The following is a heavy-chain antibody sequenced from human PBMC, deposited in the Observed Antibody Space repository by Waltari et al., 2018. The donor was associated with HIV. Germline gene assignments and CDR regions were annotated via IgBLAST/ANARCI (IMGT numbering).Heavy chain of an antibody. CDR2: VRYEQRDE. J-gene: IGHJ5*02. CDR3: AKDFKSRGLDPSYIDA. Sequence: VRLVESGGGVIQPGGSLRLSCKMSGFNFSSFGFHWVRQAPGKGLEWGAFVRYEQRDEIYVESVQARFILSRGNSSDTLTLQMSSLRIDDTALYFCAKDFKSRGLDPSYIDAWGPGTLVTVSS. CDR1: GFNFSSFG. D-gene: IGHD3-9*01. V-gene: IGHV3-30*02.